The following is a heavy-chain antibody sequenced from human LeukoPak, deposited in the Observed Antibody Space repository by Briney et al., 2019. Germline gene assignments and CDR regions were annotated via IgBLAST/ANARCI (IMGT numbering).Heavy chain of an antibody. V-gene: IGHV3-13*01. J-gene: IGHJ6*02. CDR1: GFTFSSYD. CDR2: IGTAGDT. CDR3: ARAHALYCSGGSCYSSLYYYGMDV. Sequence: HPGGSLRLSCAASGFTFSSYDMPWVRQATGKGLEWVSAIGTAGDTYYPGSVKGRFTISRENAKNSLYLQMNSLRAGDTAVYYCARAHALYCSGGSCYSSLYYYGMDVWGQGTTVTVSS. D-gene: IGHD2-15*01.